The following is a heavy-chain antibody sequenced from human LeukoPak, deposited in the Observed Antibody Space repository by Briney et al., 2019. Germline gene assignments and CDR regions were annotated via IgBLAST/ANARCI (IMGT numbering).Heavy chain of an antibody. V-gene: IGHV1-2*02. D-gene: IGHD1-14*01. Sequence: GASVKVSCKASGYTLTSYGINWMRQAPGQGLEWMGWINPNSGGTNYAQRFQGRVTMTRDTSISTAYMELSRLRSDDTAVYYCAREIAGVNSRKYYFDYWGQGTLVTVSS. CDR2: INPNSGGT. CDR1: GYTLTSYG. CDR3: AREIAGVNSRKYYFDY. J-gene: IGHJ4*02.